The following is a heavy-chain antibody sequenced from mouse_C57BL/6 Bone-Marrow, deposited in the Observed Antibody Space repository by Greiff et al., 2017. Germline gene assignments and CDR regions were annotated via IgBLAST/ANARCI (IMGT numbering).Heavy chain of an antibody. CDR3: ARGRMDY. J-gene: IGHJ4*01. CDR1: GYPFTSYW. V-gene: IGHV1-55*01. CDR2: IYPGSGST. Sequence: QVHVKQPGAELVKPGASVKMSCKASGYPFTSYWITWVKQRPGQGLEWIGDIYPGSGSTNYNEKFKSKATLTVDPSSSTAYMQLSSLTSEDSAVYYCARGRMDYWGQGTSVTVSS.